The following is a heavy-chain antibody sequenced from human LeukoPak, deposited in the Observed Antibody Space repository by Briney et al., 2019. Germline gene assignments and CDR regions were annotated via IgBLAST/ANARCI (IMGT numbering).Heavy chain of an antibody. Sequence: PSETLSLTCTVSGGSISSGGYYWSWIRQPPGKGLEWIGYIYHSGSTYYNPSLKSRVTISVDRSKNQFSLKLSSVTAADTAVYYCARARRDSSSDYGAQEPLVPVSS. V-gene: IGHV4-30-2*01. CDR1: GGSISSGGYY. CDR2: IYHSGST. D-gene: IGHD6-6*01. J-gene: IGHJ4*02. CDR3: ARARRDSSSDY.